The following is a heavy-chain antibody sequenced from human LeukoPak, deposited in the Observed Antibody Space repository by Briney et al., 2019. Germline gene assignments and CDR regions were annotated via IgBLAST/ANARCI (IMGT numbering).Heavy chain of an antibody. CDR1: GYTFTSYD. V-gene: IGHV1-8*01. CDR3: ASSCGGDCYYRALGI. Sequence: ASVKVSCKSSGYTFTSYDINWVRQATGQGLEWMGWINPNNGNTGYAQKFQGRVTMTRNTSISTAYMELSSLRSEDTGVYYCASSCGGDCYYRALGIWGQGTMVTVSS. J-gene: IGHJ3*02. CDR2: INPNNGNT. D-gene: IGHD2-21*02.